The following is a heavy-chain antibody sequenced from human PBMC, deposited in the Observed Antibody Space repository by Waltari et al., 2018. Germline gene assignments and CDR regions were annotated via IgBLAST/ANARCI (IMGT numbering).Heavy chain of an antibody. J-gene: IGHJ5*02. CDR2: IIPIFGTA. CDR3: ARRYCSGGSCYSYNWFDP. CDR1: GGTFSSYA. V-gene: IGHV1-69*13. D-gene: IGHD2-15*01. Sequence: QVQLVQSGAEVKKPGSSVKVSCKASGGTFSSYAISWVRQAPGPGLEWMGGIIPIFGTANYAQKFQGRVTITADESTSTAYMELSSLRSEDTAVYYCARRYCSGGSCYSYNWFDPWGQGTLVTVSS.